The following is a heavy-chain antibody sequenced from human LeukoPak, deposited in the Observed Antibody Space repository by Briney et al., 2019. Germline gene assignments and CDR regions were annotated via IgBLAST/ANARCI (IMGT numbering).Heavy chain of an antibody. CDR3: AKDPVAGTKGGGADFDY. V-gene: IGHV3-30*02. J-gene: IGHJ4*02. CDR2: IPSDGSKK. Sequence: PGGSLRLSCAASGFTFRSYGMHWVRQAPGKGLEWETFIPSDGSKKYYIDSVKGRFTISRDDSKNTLYLQMTSLRAEDTAVYYCAKDPVAGTKGGGADFDYWGQGTLVTVSS. D-gene: IGHD6-19*01. CDR1: GFTFRSYG.